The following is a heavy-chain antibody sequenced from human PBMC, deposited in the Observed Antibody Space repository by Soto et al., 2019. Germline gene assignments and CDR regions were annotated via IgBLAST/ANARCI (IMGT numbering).Heavy chain of an antibody. V-gene: IGHV3-23*01. D-gene: IGHD2-15*01. CDR2: ISGGASST. CDR3: AKIYCSGGRCPAEY. Sequence: EVQLLESGGGLVQPGGSLRLSCAASGFTFSSYAMSWVRQAPGKGLEWVSAISGGASSTYYADAVKGRFTISRDNSKNTLYLQMASVSVEDRAVYSCAKIYCSGGRCPAEYWGQGTLVTVSS. CDR1: GFTFSSYA. J-gene: IGHJ4*02.